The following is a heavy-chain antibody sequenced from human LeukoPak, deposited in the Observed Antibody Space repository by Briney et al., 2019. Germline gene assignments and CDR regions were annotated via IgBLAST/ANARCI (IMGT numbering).Heavy chain of an antibody. CDR3: AELGITMIGGV. D-gene: IGHD3-10*02. J-gene: IGHJ6*04. Sequence: GGSLRLSCVASGFTFSRYSMNWVRQAPGKGLEWVSYITSSSSAIYYADSVKGRVTISRDNAKNSLYLQMNSLRAEDTAVYYCAELGITMIGGVWGKGNTVTISS. V-gene: IGHV3-48*04. CDR2: ITSSSSAI. CDR1: GFTFSRYS.